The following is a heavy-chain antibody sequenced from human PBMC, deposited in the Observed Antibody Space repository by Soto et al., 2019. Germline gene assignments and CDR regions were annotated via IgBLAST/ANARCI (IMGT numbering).Heavy chain of an antibody. D-gene: IGHD5-12*01. CDR3: AKVSLRLDYFDY. CDR2: ISGSGST. J-gene: IGHJ4*02. V-gene: IGHV3-23*01. Sequence: EVQLLESGGGLVQPGGSLRLSCAASGFTFSNYAMNWVRQAPGKGLEWVSAISGSGSTYYADSVKGRFTISRDNSKNTLYLQMNSLRAEDTAVYYCAKVSLRLDYFDYWGPGTLVTVSS. CDR1: GFTFSNYA.